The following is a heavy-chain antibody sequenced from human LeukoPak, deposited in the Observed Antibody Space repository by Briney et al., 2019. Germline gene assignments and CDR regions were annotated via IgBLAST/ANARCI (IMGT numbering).Heavy chain of an antibody. CDR3: ASGGYCSSTSCHHNWFDP. Sequence: SETLSLTCAVYGGSFRGYYWSWIRQPPGKGLEWIGEINHSGSTNYNPSLKSRVTISVDTSKNQFSLKLSSVTAADTAVYYCASGGYCSSTSCHHNWFDPWGQGTLVTVSS. D-gene: IGHD2-2*01. CDR2: INHSGST. J-gene: IGHJ5*02. V-gene: IGHV4-34*01. CDR1: GGSFRGYY.